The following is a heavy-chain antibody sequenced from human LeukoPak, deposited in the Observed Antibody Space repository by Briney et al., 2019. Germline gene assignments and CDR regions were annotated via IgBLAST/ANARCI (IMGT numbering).Heavy chain of an antibody. V-gene: IGHV4-31*03. D-gene: IGHD5-12*01. CDR2: IYYSGST. CDR1: GGSISSGGYY. Sequence: TLSLTCTVSGGSISSGGYYWSWIRQHPGRGLEWIGYIYYSGSTYYNPSLKSRVTISVDTSKNQFSLKLSSATAADTAVYYCARGQYRAYPIWGQGTMVTVSS. J-gene: IGHJ3*02. CDR3: ARGQYRAYPI.